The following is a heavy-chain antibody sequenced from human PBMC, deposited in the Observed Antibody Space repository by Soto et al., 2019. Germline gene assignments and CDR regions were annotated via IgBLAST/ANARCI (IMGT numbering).Heavy chain of an antibody. CDR2: IIPILGIA. CDR3: ARDQKGYSYDY. J-gene: IGHJ4*02. D-gene: IGHD5-18*01. V-gene: IGHV1-69*04. Sequence: SVKVSCKASGYTFTSYTISWVRQAPGQGLEWMGRIIPILGIANYAQKFQGRVTITADKSTSTAYMELSSLRSEDTAVYYCARDQKGYSYDYWGQGTLVTVSS. CDR1: GYTFTSYT.